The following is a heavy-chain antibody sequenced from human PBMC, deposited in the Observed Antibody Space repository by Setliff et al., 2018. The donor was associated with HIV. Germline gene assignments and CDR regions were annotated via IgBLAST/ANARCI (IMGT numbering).Heavy chain of an antibody. CDR1: GGSISSSSDY. CDR2: IYNPGST. V-gene: IGHV4-61*05. CDR3: AKSPGFSGYGGSG. Sequence: PSETLSLTCSVSGGSISSSSDYWSWIRQPPGKGLEWIGYIYNPGSTNFNPSLQSRVSMSVDVSKNQFSLRLTSVTAADTAVYYCAKSPGFSGYGGSGWGQGTLVTVSS. D-gene: IGHD5-12*01. J-gene: IGHJ4*02.